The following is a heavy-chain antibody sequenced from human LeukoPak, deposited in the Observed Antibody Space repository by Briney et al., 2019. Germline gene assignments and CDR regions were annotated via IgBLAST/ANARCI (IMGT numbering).Heavy chain of an antibody. CDR1: GYSFTTYW. CDR3: ARGHGNFDY. V-gene: IGHV5-51*01. J-gene: IGHJ4*02. D-gene: IGHD1-14*01. CDR2: IYPGDSDT. Sequence: GGSLKISCKGSGYSFTTYWIAWVRQMPGKGLEWMGIIYPGDSDTRYSPSFQSQVTISAAKSISTAYLQWTSLKASDTAMYFCARGHGNFDYWGQGTLVTVSS.